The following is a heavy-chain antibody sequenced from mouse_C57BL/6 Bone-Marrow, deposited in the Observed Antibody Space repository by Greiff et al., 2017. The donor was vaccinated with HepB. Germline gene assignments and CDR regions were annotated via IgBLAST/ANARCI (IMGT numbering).Heavy chain of an antibody. CDR1: GYTFTSYW. V-gene: IGHV1-59*01. CDR3: ARWITTVPHWYFDV. CDR2: IDPSDSYT. J-gene: IGHJ1*03. D-gene: IGHD1-1*01. Sequence: QVQLQQPGAELVRPGTSVKLSCKASGYTFTSYWMHWVTQRPGQGLEWIGVIDPSDSYTNYNQKFKGKATLTVDTSSSTAYMQLSSLTSEDSAVYYCARWITTVPHWYFDVWGTGTTVTVSS.